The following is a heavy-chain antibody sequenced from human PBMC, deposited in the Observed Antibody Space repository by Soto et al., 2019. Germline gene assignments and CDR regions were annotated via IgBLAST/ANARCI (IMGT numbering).Heavy chain of an antibody. J-gene: IGHJ4*02. Sequence: EVQLVESGGGLVQPGGSLRLSCAASGLTVSSNYMSWVRQAPGKGLEWLSVIYSDGTTYYGDSVKGRFTISRDNSKNTLYLPMTSLRAEDPAVYYCARAGGLYWGQGTLVSVSS. V-gene: IGHV3-66*01. D-gene: IGHD3-16*01. CDR2: IYSDGTT. CDR3: ARAGGLY. CDR1: GLTVSSNY.